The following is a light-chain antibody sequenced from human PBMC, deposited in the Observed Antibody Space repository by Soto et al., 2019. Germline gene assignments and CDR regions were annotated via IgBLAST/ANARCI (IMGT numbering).Light chain of an antibody. V-gene: IGKV3-20*01. Sequence: IVLTQSPGTLSLSPGERATLSCRASQSVSSSFLAWYQQKPGQAPRLLIYGASSRATGIPDRFSGSGSGTDFTLPISRLEPEDVAVYYCQQYGSSPLTFGGGTKVEIK. CDR2: GAS. CDR1: QSVSSSF. J-gene: IGKJ4*01. CDR3: QQYGSSPLT.